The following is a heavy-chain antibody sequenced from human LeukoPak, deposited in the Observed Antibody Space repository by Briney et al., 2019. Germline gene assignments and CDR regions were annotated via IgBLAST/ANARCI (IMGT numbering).Heavy chain of an antibody. Sequence: ASVKVSCKASGGTLSRYAISWVRQAPGQGLEWMGWINPNSGGTNYAQKFQGRVTMTRDTSISTAYMELSRLKSDDTAVYYCARDRIAVAGNRANLGYWGQGTLVTVSS. D-gene: IGHD6-19*01. CDR2: INPNSGGT. CDR1: GGTLSRYA. V-gene: IGHV1-2*02. CDR3: ARDRIAVAGNRANLGY. J-gene: IGHJ4*02.